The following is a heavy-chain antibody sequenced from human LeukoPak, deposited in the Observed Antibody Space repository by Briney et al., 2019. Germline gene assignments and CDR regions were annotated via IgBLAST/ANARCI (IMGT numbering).Heavy chain of an antibody. CDR2: INPNSGGT. V-gene: IGHV1-2*02. D-gene: IGHD3-10*01. CDR3: ASEESLSLYSFGY. CDR1: GYTFTGYW. J-gene: IGHJ4*02. Sequence: ASVKVTCETSGYTFTGYWMRWVRQAPGQGLEWMGRINPNSGGTKYAQKFQGRVTMTRDTSISIVYMELSRLRSDDTAVYYCASEESLSLYSFGYWGQGTLVTVSS.